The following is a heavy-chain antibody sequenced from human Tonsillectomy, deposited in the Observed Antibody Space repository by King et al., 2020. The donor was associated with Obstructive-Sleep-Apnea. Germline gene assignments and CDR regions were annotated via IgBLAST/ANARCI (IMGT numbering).Heavy chain of an antibody. D-gene: IGHD3-10*01. CDR2: ISWNSGNI. V-gene: IGHV3-9*01. Sequence: VQLVQSGGGLVQPGRSLRLSCAASGFTFDDYAMHWVRQVPGKGLEWVAGISWNSGNIAYADSVKGRSTISRDNAKNSLYLQMNSLRAEDTALYYCAKARGSGRADAFDIWGQGTMVTVSS. CDR3: AKARGSGRADAFDI. J-gene: IGHJ3*02. CDR1: GFTFDDYA.